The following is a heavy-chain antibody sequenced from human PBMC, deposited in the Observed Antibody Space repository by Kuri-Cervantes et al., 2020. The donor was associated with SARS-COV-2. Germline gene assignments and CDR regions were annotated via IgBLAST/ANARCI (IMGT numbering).Heavy chain of an antibody. J-gene: IGHJ6*02. D-gene: IGHD6-6*01. CDR1: GFTFGSYW. Sequence: GESLKISCEASGFTFGSYWMSWVRQAPGKGLEWVSYISSSGSTIYYADSVKGRFTISRDNAKNSLYLQMNSLRAEDTAVYYCAKDKYSSPFYGMDVWGQGTTVTVSS. CDR3: AKDKYSSPFYGMDV. CDR2: ISSSGSTI. V-gene: IGHV3-48*04.